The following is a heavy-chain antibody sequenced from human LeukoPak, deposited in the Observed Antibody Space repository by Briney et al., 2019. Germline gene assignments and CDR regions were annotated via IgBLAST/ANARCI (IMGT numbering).Heavy chain of an antibody. CDR2: ISAYNGNT. J-gene: IGHJ3*02. CDR1: GYTFTGYG. Sequence: ASVKVSCKASGYTFTGYGISWVRQAPGQGLEWMGWISAYNGNTNYAQKLQGRVTMTTDTSTSTAYMELRSLRSDDTAVYYCARGGDVRFLEWLLPDDAFDIWGQGTMVTVSS. V-gene: IGHV1-18*01. CDR3: ARGGDVRFLEWLLPDDAFDI. D-gene: IGHD3-3*01.